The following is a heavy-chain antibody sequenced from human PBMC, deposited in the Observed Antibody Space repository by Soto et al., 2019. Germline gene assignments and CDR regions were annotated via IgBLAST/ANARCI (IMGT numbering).Heavy chain of an antibody. Sequence: QVQLVQSGAEVKKPGSSVKVSCKASGGTFSSYAISWVRQAPGQGLEWMGGIIPIFGTANYAQKFQGRVTITADESTSTAYIEVSSLRSEDTAAYYCARDGYYYDSSGYYYYFDYWGQGTLVTVSS. CDR3: ARDGYYYDSSGYYYYFDY. CDR2: IIPIFGTA. CDR1: GGTFSSYA. D-gene: IGHD3-22*01. V-gene: IGHV1-69*12. J-gene: IGHJ4*02.